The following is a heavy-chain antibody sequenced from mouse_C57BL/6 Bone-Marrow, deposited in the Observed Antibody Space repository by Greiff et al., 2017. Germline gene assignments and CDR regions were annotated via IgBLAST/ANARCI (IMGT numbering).Heavy chain of an antibody. CDR2: IRSKSNNYAT. Sequence: EVQRVESGGGLVQPKGSLKLSCAASGFSFNTYAMNWVRQAPGKGLESVARIRSKSNNYATYYADSVKDRFTISRDDSESMLYLQMNNLKTEDTAMYYCVSSGNYFDYWGQGTTLTVSS. V-gene: IGHV10-1*01. CDR3: VSSGNYFDY. J-gene: IGHJ2*01. CDR1: GFSFNTYA.